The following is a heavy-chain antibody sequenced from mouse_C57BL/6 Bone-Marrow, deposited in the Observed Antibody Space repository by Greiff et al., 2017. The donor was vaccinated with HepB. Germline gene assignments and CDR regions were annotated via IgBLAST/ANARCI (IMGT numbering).Heavy chain of an antibody. Sequence: EVKVVESGGGLVKPGGSLKLSCAASGFTFSSYAMSWVRQTPEKRLEWVATISDGGSYTYYPDNVKGRFTISRDNAKNTLYLQMSHLTSEDTAMYYCERDLVTGNYDYWGQGTTLTVSS. CDR3: ERDLVTGNYDY. V-gene: IGHV5-4*01. CDR2: ISDGGSYT. CDR1: GFTFSSYA. J-gene: IGHJ2*01. D-gene: IGHD4-1*01.